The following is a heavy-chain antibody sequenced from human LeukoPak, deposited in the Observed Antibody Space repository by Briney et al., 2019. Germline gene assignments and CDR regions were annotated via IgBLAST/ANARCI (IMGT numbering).Heavy chain of an antibody. CDR2: IYYSGST. CDR1: GGSISSSSYY. Sequence: SETLSLTCTVSGGSISSSSYYWGWIRQPPGKGLEWIGSIYYSGSTYYNPSLKSRVTISVDTSKNQFSLRLSSVTAADTAVYYCARHFPTVTDPLDYWGQGTLVTVSS. CDR3: ARHFPTVTDPLDY. V-gene: IGHV4-39*01. D-gene: IGHD4-17*01. J-gene: IGHJ4*02.